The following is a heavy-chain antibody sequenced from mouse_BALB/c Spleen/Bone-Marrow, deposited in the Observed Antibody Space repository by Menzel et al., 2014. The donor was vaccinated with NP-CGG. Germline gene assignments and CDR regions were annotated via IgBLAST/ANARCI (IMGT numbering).Heavy chain of an antibody. CDR3: AQLGQGY. CDR1: GYSFTSHW. V-gene: IGHV1-55*01. D-gene: IGHD4-1*02. CDR2: IYPGSDIT. J-gene: IGHJ2*01. Sequence: VQLQQSGAELVKPGTSVKMSCKASGYSFTSHWMHWVKQGPGQGLEWIGDIYPGSDITSYSEKFKSKATLTVDPSSSTAYMQLSSLTSEDSAVYYCAQLGQGYWGQGTTLTVSS.